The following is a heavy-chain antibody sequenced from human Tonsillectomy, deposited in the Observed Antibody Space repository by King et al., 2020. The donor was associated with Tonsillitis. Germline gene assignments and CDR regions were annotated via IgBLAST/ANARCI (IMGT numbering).Heavy chain of an antibody. V-gene: IGHV3-7*01. J-gene: IGHJ4*02. CDR3: TSFWSGYFDS. Sequence: VQLVESGGGLVQPGGSLRLSCAASGFTFSNSWMSWVRQAPGKGLEWVANIDQDGSQKFYVYSVKGRCTISRDKTKNSLYLLMNSLRADDTAVYYCTSFWSGYFDSWGQGTLVTVSS. D-gene: IGHD3-3*01. CDR1: GFTFSNSW. CDR2: IDQDGSQK.